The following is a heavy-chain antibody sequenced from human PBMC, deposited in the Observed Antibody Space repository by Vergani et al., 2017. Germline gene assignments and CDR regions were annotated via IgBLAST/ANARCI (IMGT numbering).Heavy chain of an antibody. D-gene: IGHD6-25*01. V-gene: IGHV4-61*01. CDR2: IYYSGST. CDR3: ARVDTQVPATSHFYYMDV. J-gene: IGHJ6*03. Sequence: QVKLQESGPGLLKPSQTLSLTCTVSGGSVSSGSYHWSWIRQPPGKGLEWIGYIYYSGSTNYNPPHKSRVTISVGTSKNQFSLKLSSVTAADTAVYYCARVDTQVPATSHFYYMDVWGKGP. CDR1: GGSVSSGSYH.